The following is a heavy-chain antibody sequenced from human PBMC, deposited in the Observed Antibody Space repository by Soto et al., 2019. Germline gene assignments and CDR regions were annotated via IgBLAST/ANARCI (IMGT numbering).Heavy chain of an antibody. D-gene: IGHD6-13*01. V-gene: IGHV4-39*01. CDR3: AKEGRGSTWYGGKY. J-gene: IGHJ4*02. Sequence: QVQLQESGPGLVKPSETLSLSCTVSGGSISTSSFYWAWIRQPPGKGLEWIATIYYNGATQYNPSIKNRVTIAVDTSKNQFSLKLNSVTAADTAVYYCAKEGRGSTWYGGKYWGQGTLVTVSS. CDR1: GGSISTSSFY. CDR2: IYYNGAT.